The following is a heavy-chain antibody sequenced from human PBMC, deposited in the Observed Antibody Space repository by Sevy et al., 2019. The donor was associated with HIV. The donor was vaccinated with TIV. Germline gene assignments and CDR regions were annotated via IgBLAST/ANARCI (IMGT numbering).Heavy chain of an antibody. CDR3: ASRNDFDI. CDR2: VYYTGGT. Sequence: SETLSLTCTVSGGSINSDHRNWIRQPPGKGLEWIGYVYYTGGTNYNPSLKNRVTISVDRTKNQYSLDLTSAAAADTAVYYCASRNDFDIWGQGTMVTVSS. CDR1: GGSINSDH. V-gene: IGHV4-59*08. J-gene: IGHJ3*02.